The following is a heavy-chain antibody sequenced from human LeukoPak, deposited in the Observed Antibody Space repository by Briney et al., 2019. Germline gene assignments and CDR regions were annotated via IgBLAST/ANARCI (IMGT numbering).Heavy chain of an antibody. V-gene: IGHV1-18*01. CDR1: GYTFTSYG. D-gene: IGHD5-24*01. CDR2: ISAYNGNT. Sequence: ASVKVSCKASGYTFTSYGISWVRQAPGQGLEWMGWISAYNGNTNYAQKLQGRVTMTTDTSTSTAYMELRSLRSDDTAVYYCARRKRSLGDYYYYYMDVWGKGTTVTVSS. CDR3: ARRKRSLGDYYYYYMDV. J-gene: IGHJ6*03.